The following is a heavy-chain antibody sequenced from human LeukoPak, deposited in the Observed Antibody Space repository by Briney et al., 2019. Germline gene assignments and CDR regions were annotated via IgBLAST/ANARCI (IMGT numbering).Heavy chain of an antibody. CDR3: ASAPDQEVLDP. CDR1: GGSISSGGYY. Sequence: PSETLSLTCTVSGGSISSGGYYWSWIRQHPGKGLEWIGYIYYSGGTYYNPSLKSRVTISVDTSKNQFSLKLSSVTAVDTAVYYCASAPDQEVLDPWGQGTLVTVSS. J-gene: IGHJ5*02. CDR2: IYYSGGT. V-gene: IGHV4-31*03.